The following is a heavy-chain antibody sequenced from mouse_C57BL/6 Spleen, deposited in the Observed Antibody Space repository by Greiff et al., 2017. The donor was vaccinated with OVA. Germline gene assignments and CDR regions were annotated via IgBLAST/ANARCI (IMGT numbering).Heavy chain of an antibody. CDR1: GYTFTDYN. V-gene: IGHV1-18*01. J-gene: IGHJ2*01. CDR2: INPNNGGT. CDR3: AREREIYFDY. Sequence: VHVKQSGPELVKPGASVKIPCKASGYTFTDYNMDWVKQSHGKSLEWIGDINPNNGGTIYNQKFKGKATLTVDKSSSTAYMELRSLTSEDTAVYYCAREREIYFDYWGQGTTLTVSS.